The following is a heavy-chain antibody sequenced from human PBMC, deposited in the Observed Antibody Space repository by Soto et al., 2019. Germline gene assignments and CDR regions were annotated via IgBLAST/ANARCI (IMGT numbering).Heavy chain of an antibody. J-gene: IGHJ3*02. V-gene: IGHV3-7*01. CDR2: IKEDGSEK. CDR3: ARSLGWRDAFDI. Sequence: PGGSLRLSCAASGFTFSSYWMTWVRQAPGKGLEWVANIKEDGSEKYCVDSVKGRFTISRDNAKNSLYLQMNSLRAEDTAVYYCARSLGWRDAFDIWGQGTMVTV. D-gene: IGHD6-19*01. CDR1: GFTFSSYW.